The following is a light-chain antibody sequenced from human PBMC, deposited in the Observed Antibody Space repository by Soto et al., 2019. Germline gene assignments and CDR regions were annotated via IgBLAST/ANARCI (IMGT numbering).Light chain of an antibody. CDR2: RNN. CDR1: SSDIGNNF. V-gene: IGLV1-47*01. J-gene: IGLJ1*01. CDR3: AAWDDSLRGYV. Sequence: QSVLTQSPSASGTPGQKITVSCSGSSSDIGNNFVHWYQQLPGTAPKLLIYRNNQRPSGVPDRFSGSKSGTSASLAISGLRSEDEADYYCAAWDDSLRGYVFGTGTKVTVL.